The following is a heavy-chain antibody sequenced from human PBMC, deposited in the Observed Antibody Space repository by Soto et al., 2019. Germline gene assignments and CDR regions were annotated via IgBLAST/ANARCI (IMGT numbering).Heavy chain of an antibody. CDR1: GFTFSSYA. Sequence: ILSCAASGFTFSSYAMSWVRQAPGKGLEWVSAISGSGGSTYYADSVKGRFTISRDNSMNTLYLQMNSLRAEDTAVYYCAKPDGSSLNAFDIWGQGTMVTVSS. CDR2: ISGSGGST. V-gene: IGHV3-23*01. CDR3: AKPDGSSLNAFDI. J-gene: IGHJ3*02. D-gene: IGHD6-13*01.